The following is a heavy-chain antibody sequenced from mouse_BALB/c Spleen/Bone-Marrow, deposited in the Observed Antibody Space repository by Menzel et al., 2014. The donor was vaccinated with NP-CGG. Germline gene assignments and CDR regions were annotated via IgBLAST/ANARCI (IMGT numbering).Heavy chain of an antibody. CDR2: INRNGGRT. J-gene: IGHJ1*01. CDR1: GFTFSSYG. V-gene: IGHV5-6-3*01. CDR3: ARDWGTYDGYYWYFDV. Sequence: EVKLMESGGGLVQPGGSLKLSCAASGFTFSSYGMSWVRQTPDKRLELVATINRNGGRTYYPDSVKGRFTISRDNAKNTLHLQMSSLKSEDTAMYYCARDWGTYDGYYWYFDVWGAGTTVTVSS. D-gene: IGHD2-3*01.